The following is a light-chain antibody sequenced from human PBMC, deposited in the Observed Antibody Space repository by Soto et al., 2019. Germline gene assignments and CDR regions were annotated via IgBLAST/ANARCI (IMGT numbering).Light chain of an antibody. CDR3: GAWDDSLSAVV. CDR1: NYNIEIHY. J-gene: IGLJ2*01. Sequence: QSVLTQPPSVSAAPGQKVTISCSGNNYNIEIHYVSWFQQLPGTAPRLVIFDTSKRPSGIPDRFSGSKSGTSATLGITGLQTGDEADYYCGAWDDSLSAVVFGGGTKLTVL. CDR2: DTS. V-gene: IGLV1-51*01.